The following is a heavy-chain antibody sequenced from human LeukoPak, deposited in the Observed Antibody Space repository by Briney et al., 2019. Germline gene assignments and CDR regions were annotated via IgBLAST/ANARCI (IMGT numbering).Heavy chain of an antibody. J-gene: IGHJ4*02. Sequence: AGSLRLSCAASGFTFSSYWMNWVRQAPGKGLVWVSRIASDGSSTTYADSVKGRFSISRDNAKNTLYLQMNSLRVEDTAVYYCARGRPHGNDYWGQGTLVTVSS. CDR2: IASDGSST. D-gene: IGHD4-23*01. CDR3: ARGRPHGNDY. V-gene: IGHV3-74*01. CDR1: GFTFSSYW.